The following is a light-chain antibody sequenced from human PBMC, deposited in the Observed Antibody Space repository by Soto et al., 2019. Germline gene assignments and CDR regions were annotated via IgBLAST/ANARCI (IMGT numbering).Light chain of an antibody. J-gene: IGLJ2*01. Sequence: QSVLTQPASVSGSPGQSITISCTGTSSDVGSYNLVSWYQQHPGKAPKLMIYEGSKRPSGVSNRFSGSKSGNTASLTISGLQAEDEAEYYCCSYAGSFSVVFGGGTKVTVL. V-gene: IGLV2-23*01. CDR3: CSYAGSFSVV. CDR1: SSDVGSYNL. CDR2: EGS.